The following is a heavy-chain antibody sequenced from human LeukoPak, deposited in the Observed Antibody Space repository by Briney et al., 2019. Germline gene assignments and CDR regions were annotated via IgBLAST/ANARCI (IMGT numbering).Heavy chain of an antibody. J-gene: IGHJ4*02. CDR2: IYQSGST. Sequence: SETLSLTCTVSGYSISSDYYWGWIRQPPGKGLQWIGSIYQSGSTYYNPSLNSRVTISVDTSKSQFSLKLRSVTAADTAVYYCARRGGEYYDILTGYTDYWGQGTLVTVSS. CDR1: GYSISSDYY. D-gene: IGHD3-9*01. CDR3: ARRGGEYYDILTGYTDY. V-gene: IGHV4-38-2*02.